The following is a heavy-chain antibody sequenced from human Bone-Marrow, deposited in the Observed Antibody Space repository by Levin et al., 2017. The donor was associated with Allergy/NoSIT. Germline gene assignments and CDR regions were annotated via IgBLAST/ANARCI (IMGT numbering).Heavy chain of an antibody. J-gene: IGHJ4*02. Sequence: GESLKISCKGSGYSFTTYWIGWVRQVPGKGLEWMGIIYPGDSDTRYSPSFQGQVTMSADKSTSTAYLQWSSLRASDTAIYYCARHFRRSSSCDYWGQGTLVTVSS. D-gene: IGHD6-13*01. V-gene: IGHV5-51*01. CDR1: GYSFTTYW. CDR2: IYPGDSDT. CDR3: ARHFRRSSSCDY.